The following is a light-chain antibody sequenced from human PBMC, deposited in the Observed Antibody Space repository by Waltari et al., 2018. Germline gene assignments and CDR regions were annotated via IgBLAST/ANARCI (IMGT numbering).Light chain of an antibody. CDR2: DAS. J-gene: IGKJ1*01. CDR3: QQSFSTPWT. Sequence: DIQMTQSPSSLSASVGDRVTITCRASQSISSYLNWYQIKPGKAPKLLIYDASRLQSGGPSRFSGSGSGTDFTRTISSLQPDDFAMYHCQQSFSTPWTFGQGTNVEI. V-gene: IGKV1-39*01. CDR1: QSISSY.